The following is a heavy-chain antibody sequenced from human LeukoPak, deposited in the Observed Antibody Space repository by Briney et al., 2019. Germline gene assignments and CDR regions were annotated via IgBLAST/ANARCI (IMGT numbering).Heavy chain of an antibody. D-gene: IGHD6-13*01. V-gene: IGHV4-39*01. CDR2: IYYSGST. J-gene: IGHJ4*02. CDR1: GGSISSSSYY. Sequence: SETLSLTCTVSGGSISSSSYYWGWIRQPPGKGLEWIGSIYYSGSTYYNPSLKSRVTISIDTSKNQFSLKLRSVTAADTAVYYCARRSGSNWYGPFDYWGQGTLVTVSS. CDR3: ARRSGSNWYGPFDY.